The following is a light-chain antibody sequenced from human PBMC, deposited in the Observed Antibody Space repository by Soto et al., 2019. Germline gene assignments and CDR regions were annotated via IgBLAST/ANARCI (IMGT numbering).Light chain of an antibody. V-gene: IGKV1-5*01. Sequence: DIPMTQSPSSLSASVGDRVTITCRASQSISRWLAWYQQKPGRAPTVLIYDVSTLASGVPSRFSGGGSGTEFTLTITSLQPDDFASYYRQEYTTYSRTFGQGTKVEVK. J-gene: IGKJ1*01. CDR3: QEYTTYSRT. CDR2: DVS. CDR1: QSISRW.